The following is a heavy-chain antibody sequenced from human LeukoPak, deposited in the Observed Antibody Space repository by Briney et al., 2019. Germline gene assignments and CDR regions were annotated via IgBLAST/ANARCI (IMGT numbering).Heavy chain of an antibody. J-gene: IGHJ4*02. Sequence: PGGSLRLSCAASGFTFSNYWMNWVRQAPGKGLEWVSAISGSGGSTYYADSVKGRFTISRDNSKNTLYLQMNSLRAEDTAVYYCAKGYSSSWYVYFDYWGQGTLVTVSS. CDR1: GFTFSNYW. CDR2: ISGSGGST. V-gene: IGHV3-23*01. D-gene: IGHD6-13*01. CDR3: AKGYSSSWYVYFDY.